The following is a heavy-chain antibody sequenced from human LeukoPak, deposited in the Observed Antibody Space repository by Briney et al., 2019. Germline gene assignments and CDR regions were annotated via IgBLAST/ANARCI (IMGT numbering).Heavy chain of an antibody. V-gene: IGHV1-2*02. CDR3: ARGYALYSGRYIDFDY. Sequence: ASVKVSCKASGYTFTGHYMHWVRQAPGQGLEWMGWINPNNGGTNYTQKFQGRVTMTRDTSISTAYMELSRLRSDDTAVYYCARGYALYSGRYIDFDYWGQGTLVTVSS. CDR2: INPNNGGT. D-gene: IGHD1-26*01. CDR1: GYTFTGHY. J-gene: IGHJ4*02.